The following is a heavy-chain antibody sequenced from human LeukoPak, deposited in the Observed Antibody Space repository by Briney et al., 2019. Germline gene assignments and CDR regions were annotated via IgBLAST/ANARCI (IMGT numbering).Heavy chain of an antibody. CDR2: ISSSGSTI. J-gene: IGHJ5*02. Sequence: PGGSLRLSCAASGFTFSDYYMSWIRQAPGKGLEWVSYISSSGSTIYYADSVKGRFTISRDNAKNSLYLQMNSLRAEDTAVYYCARATNWNYVFWFDPWGQGTLVTVSS. CDR3: ARATNWNYVFWFDP. D-gene: IGHD1-7*01. V-gene: IGHV3-11*01. CDR1: GFTFSDYY.